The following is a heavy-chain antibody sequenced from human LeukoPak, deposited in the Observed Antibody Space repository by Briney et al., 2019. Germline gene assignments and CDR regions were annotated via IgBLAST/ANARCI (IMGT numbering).Heavy chain of an antibody. D-gene: IGHD6-6*01. Sequence: GGSLRLSCAVSGFTFSSYSMNWVRHAPGKGLEWVSSISRSSVYIHYADSVKGRFTISRDNVKNSLYLEMNSLRAEDTAVYYCARATLAARGDAFDVWGQGTMVTVSS. V-gene: IGHV3-21*06. CDR1: GFTFSSYS. J-gene: IGHJ3*01. CDR2: ISRSSVYI. CDR3: ARATLAARGDAFDV.